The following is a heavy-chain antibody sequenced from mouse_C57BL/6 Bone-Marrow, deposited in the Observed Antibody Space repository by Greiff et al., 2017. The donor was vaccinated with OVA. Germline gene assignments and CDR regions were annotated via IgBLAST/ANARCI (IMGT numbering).Heavy chain of an antibody. CDR2: IYPGDGDT. D-gene: IGHD1-1*01. V-gene: IGHV1-80*01. CDR3: ARYYYGSSYNWYFDV. CDR1: GYAFSSYW. J-gene: IGHJ1*03. Sequence: QVHVKQSGAELVKPGASVKISCKASGYAFSSYWMNWVKQRPGKGLEWIGQIYPGDGDTNSNGKFKGKATLTADKSSSTAYMQLSSLTSEDSAVYFCARYYYGSSYNWYFDVWGTGTTVTVSS.